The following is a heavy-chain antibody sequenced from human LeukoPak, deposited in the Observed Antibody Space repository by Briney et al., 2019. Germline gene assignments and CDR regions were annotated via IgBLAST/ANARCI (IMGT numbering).Heavy chain of an antibody. Sequence: SGGSLRLSCAASGFTFSSYSMNWVRQAPGKGLEWVSYISSSSSTIYYADSVKGRFTISRDNAKSSLYLQINSLRAEDTAVYYWGREFWQEPECSSTSCYPNWFDPWGQGTLVTVSS. CDR1: GFTFSSYS. J-gene: IGHJ5*02. CDR3: GREFWQEPECSSTSCYPNWFDP. CDR2: ISSSSSTI. V-gene: IGHV3-48*01. D-gene: IGHD2-2*01.